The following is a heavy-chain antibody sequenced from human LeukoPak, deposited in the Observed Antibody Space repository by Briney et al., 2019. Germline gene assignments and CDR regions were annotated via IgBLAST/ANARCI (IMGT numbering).Heavy chain of an antibody. J-gene: IGHJ4*02. CDR3: ARREQWLVGDDY. V-gene: IGHV1-2*02. Sequence: ASVKVSCKASGYTFSAYCMHWVRQAPGQGLEWMGWINPKSGGTNYAQQFQDRVTMTRDTSISSTYMELSRLKSDDTAVYYCARREQWLVGDDYWGQGTLVTVSS. CDR1: GYTFSAYC. CDR2: INPKSGGT. D-gene: IGHD6-19*01.